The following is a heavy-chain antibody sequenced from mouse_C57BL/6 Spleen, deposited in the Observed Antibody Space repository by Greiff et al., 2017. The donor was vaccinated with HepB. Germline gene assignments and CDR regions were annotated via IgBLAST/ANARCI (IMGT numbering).Heavy chain of an antibody. CDR1: GYAFSSSW. CDR2: IYPGDGDT. D-gene: IGHD4-1*02. Sequence: QVQLQQSGPELVKPGASVKISCKASGYAFSSSWMNWVKQRPGKGLALIGRIYPGDGDTNYNVTFKGKATLTADKSSSTAYMQLSSLTAEDSAVYFCARGPQLGMNRFDYWGQGTTLTVSS. J-gene: IGHJ2*01. CDR3: ARGPQLGMNRFDY. V-gene: IGHV1-82*01.